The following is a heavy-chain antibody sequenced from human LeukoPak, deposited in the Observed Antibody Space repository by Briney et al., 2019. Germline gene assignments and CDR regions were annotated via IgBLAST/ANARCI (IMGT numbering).Heavy chain of an antibody. CDR1: GFTFRSYG. D-gene: IGHD1-26*01. J-gene: IGHJ4*02. V-gene: IGHV3-30*02. CDR2: TRYDGNNK. CDR3: ARGIDGVGATKEVV. Sequence: GGSLRLSCAASGFTFRSYGMHWVRQAPGKGLEWVAFTRYDGNNKYYADSVKGRFTISRDNSKNTVYLQMNSLRAEDTAVYYCARGIDGVGATKEVVWGQGTLVTVSS.